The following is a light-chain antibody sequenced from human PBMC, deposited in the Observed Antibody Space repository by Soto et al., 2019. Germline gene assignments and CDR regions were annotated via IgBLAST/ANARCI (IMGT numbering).Light chain of an antibody. V-gene: IGKV3-11*01. CDR1: QSFSSC. CDR3: QHYNSCSAT. Sequence: EIVLTHSPATLSLSPCERGTLTFRASQSFSSCFAWYQQKPGQAPTLLIHNASTITTGVPARFSGSGSGTEFTLTISSLQPDDFATYYCQHYNSCSATFGQGTKVDIK. CDR2: NAS. J-gene: IGKJ1*01.